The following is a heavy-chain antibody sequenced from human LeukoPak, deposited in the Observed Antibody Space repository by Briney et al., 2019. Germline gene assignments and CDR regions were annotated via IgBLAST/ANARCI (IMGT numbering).Heavy chain of an antibody. V-gene: IGHV4-59*01. CDR3: AREGEPPH. J-gene: IGHJ4*02. CDR1: GGSISSYY. D-gene: IGHD3-16*01. CDR2: IYYSGST. Sequence: SETLSLTCTVSGGSISSYYWSWIRQPPGKGLEWIGYIYYSGSTNYNPSLKSRVTISVDTSKNQFSLKLSSVTAADTAVYYCAREGEPPHWGQGTLVTVSS.